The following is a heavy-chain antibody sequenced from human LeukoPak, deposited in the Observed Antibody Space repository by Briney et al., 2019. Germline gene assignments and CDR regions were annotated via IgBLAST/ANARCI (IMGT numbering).Heavy chain of an antibody. CDR3: AKDSWSGYYPNY. CDR2: SGSGGST. J-gene: IGHJ4*02. D-gene: IGHD3-3*01. V-gene: IGHV3-23*01. Sequence: PGGSLRLSCAASGFTFSNYAMSWVRQAPGKGLEWVSGSGSGGSTYYADSVKGRFTISRDNSKNTLYLQMNSLRAEDTAVYYCAKDSWSGYYPNYWGQGTLVTVSS. CDR1: GFTFSNYA.